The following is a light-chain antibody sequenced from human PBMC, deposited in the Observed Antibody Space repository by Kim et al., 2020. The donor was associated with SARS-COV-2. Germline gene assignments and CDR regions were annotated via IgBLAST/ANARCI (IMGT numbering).Light chain of an antibody. J-gene: IGKJ4*01. CDR2: GAS. V-gene: IGKV3-15*01. Sequence: SPAERATLPCLARQGFSTNLAWYRLRPGQAPRLLSYGASTRATGIPARFSVSGSGTEFTLTISSLQSEDFAVYYFQQYNNWPPLAFGGGTKVDIK. CDR1: QGFSTN. CDR3: QQYNNWPPLA.